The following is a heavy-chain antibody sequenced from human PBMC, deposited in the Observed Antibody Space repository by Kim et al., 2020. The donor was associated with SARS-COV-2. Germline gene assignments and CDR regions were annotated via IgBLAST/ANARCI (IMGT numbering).Heavy chain of an antibody. Sequence: ASVKVSCKASGYTFTSYAMNWVRQAPGQGLEWMGWINTNTGNPTYAQGFTGRFVFSLDTSVSTAYLQISSVKAEDTAVYYCASHGYSGYGSLPTNYWGQRTLVTVAS. J-gene: IGHJ4*02. CDR1: GYTFTSYA. D-gene: IGHD5-12*01. CDR3: ASHGYSGYGSLPTNY. V-gene: IGHV7-4-1*02. CDR2: INTNTGNP.